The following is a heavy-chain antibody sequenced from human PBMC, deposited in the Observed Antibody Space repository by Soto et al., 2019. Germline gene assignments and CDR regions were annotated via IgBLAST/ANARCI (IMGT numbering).Heavy chain of an antibody. V-gene: IGHV3-74*01. Sequence: PGGSLRLSCVASGFTFSSYWMHWVRRTPGQGLVWVSHTDSDGSFTTYADSVKGRFTISRDNAKNTLFLQMNSLRAEDTAVYYCLRGDCGLGLDYWCLGPLLTVFS. CDR1: GFTFSSYW. CDR3: LRGDCGLGLDY. D-gene: IGHD2-21*01. J-gene: IGHJ4*02. CDR2: TDSDGSFT.